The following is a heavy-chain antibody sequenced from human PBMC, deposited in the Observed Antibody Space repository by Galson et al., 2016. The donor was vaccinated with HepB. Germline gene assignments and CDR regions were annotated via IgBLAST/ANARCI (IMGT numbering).Heavy chain of an antibody. V-gene: IGHV4-28*03. J-gene: IGHJ5*02. CDR2: IYYTGHS. Sequence: SETLSLTCSVSNYSISASDWWGWIRQPPGKGLEWIGYIYYTGHSYYDPSLKSRVTMSVDKSNNHFSLNMISVTAADTAVYFCVRAPRVVPQKSWFDPWGQGTLVTVSS. D-gene: IGHD2-15*01. CDR1: NYSISASDW. CDR3: VRAPRVVPQKSWFDP.